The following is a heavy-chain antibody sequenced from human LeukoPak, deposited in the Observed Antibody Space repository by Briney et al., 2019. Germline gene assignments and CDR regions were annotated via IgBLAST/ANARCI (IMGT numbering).Heavy chain of an antibody. D-gene: IGHD6-13*01. CDR1: GGSISSGDYY. CDR2: IYYSGST. CDR3: ARDRGNYFDY. V-gene: IGHV4-31*03. J-gene: IGHJ4*02. Sequence: SETLSLTCTVSGGSISSGDYYWSWIRQHPGKGLEWIGYIYYSGSTYYNPSLKSRITISVDTSKDQFSLKLSSVTAADTAVYYCARDRGNYFDYWGQGTLVTVSS.